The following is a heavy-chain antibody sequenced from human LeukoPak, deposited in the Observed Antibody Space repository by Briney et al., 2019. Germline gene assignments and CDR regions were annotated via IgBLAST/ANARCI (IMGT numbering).Heavy chain of an antibody. V-gene: IGHV3-30*04. Sequence: PGGSLRLSCAASGFTLSSDAMHWVRQAPGKVLEWVAVISYDGSNKYYADAVKGRFTIARDNSKNTLYLQMNSLRAEDTAVYYCARAFRELSNNWFDPWGQGTLVTVSS. CDR1: GFTLSSDA. D-gene: IGHD3-10*01. J-gene: IGHJ5*02. CDR3: ARAFRELSNNWFDP. CDR2: ISYDGSNK.